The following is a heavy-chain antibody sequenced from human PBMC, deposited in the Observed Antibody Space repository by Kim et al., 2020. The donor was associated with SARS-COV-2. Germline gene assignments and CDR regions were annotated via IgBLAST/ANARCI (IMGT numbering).Heavy chain of an antibody. CDR3: ASRRYTGTYYYFDY. J-gene: IGHJ4*02. CDR2: INSDGGTT. Sequence: GGSLRLSCAASGFTFSSYWMHWVRQAPGKGLVWVSRINSDGGTTSYADSVKGRFPISSDNAKGTLYLQMNSLRAEDTAVYYCASRRYTGTYYYFDYWGQGTLVTVSS. V-gene: IGHV3-74*01. CDR1: GFTFSSYW. D-gene: IGHD1-26*01.